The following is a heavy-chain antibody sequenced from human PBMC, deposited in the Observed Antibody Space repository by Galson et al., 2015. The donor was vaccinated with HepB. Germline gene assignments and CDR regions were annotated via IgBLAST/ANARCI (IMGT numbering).Heavy chain of an antibody. D-gene: IGHD3-22*01. V-gene: IGHV1-46*01. CDR2: INPSGGST. CDR1: GYTFTSYY. CDR3: ARYAIYSYDSSGYTDNVNGMDV. Sequence: SVKVSCKASGYTFTSYYMHWVRQAPGQGLEWMGIINPSGGSTSYAQKFQGRVTMTRDTSTSTVYMELSSLRSEDTAVYYCARYAIYSYDSSGYTDNVNGMDVWGQGTTVTVSS. J-gene: IGHJ6*02.